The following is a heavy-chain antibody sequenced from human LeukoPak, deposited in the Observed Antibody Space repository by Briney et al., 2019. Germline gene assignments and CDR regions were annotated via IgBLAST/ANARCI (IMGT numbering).Heavy chain of an antibody. J-gene: IGHJ4*02. V-gene: IGHV4-59*01. Sequence: SETLSLTCTVSGGSLSSYYWSWIRQPPGKGLEWIGYIYYSGSTNYNPSLKSRVTISVDTSKNQFSLKLSSVTAADTAVYYCARGTLGYSGSQFDYWGQGTLVTVSS. D-gene: IGHD1-26*01. CDR3: ARGTLGYSGSQFDY. CDR2: IYYSGST. CDR1: GGSLSSYY.